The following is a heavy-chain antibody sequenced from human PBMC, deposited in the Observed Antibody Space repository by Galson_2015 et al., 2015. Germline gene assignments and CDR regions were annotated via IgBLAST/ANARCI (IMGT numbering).Heavy chain of an antibody. D-gene: IGHD2-15*01. CDR1: GYTFTGYY. CDR2: INPNSGGT. Sequence: SVKVSCKASGYTFTGYYMHWVRQAPGQGLEWMGWINPNSGGTNYAQKFQGWVTMTRDTSISTAYMELSRLRSDDTAVYYCARGVVVAATNAFDIWGQGTMVTVSS. V-gene: IGHV1-2*04. CDR3: ARGVVVAATNAFDI. J-gene: IGHJ3*02.